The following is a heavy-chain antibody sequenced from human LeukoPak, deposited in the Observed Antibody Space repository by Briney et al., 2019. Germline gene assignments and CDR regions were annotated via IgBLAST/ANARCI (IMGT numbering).Heavy chain of an antibody. V-gene: IGHV3-33*01. Sequence: GGSLRLSCAASGFTFSSYGMHWVRQAPGKGLEWVAVIWYDGSNKYYADSVKGRFTISRDNSKNTLYLQMNSLRAEDTAVYYCARPYCSGGSCPGYWGQGTLVTVSS. CDR1: GFTFSSYG. J-gene: IGHJ4*02. CDR3: ARPYCSGGSCPGY. D-gene: IGHD2-15*01. CDR2: IWYDGSNK.